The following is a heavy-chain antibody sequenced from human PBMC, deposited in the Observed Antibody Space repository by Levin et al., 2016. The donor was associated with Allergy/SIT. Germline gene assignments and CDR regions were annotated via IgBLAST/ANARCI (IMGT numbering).Heavy chain of an antibody. J-gene: IGHJ6*02. V-gene: IGHV3-23*01. CDR2: ISGSGGST. Sequence: VRQAPGKGLEWVSAISGSGGSTYYADSVKGRFTISRDNSKNTLYLQMNSLRAEDTAVYYCAKDRTGDSSSWRYYYYYGMDVWGQGTTVTVSS. CDR3: AKDRTGDSSSWRYYYYYGMDV. D-gene: IGHD6-13*01.